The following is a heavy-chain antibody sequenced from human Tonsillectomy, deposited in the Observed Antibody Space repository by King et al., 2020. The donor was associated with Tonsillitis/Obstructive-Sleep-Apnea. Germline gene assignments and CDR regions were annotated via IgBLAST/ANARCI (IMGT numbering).Heavy chain of an antibody. CDR3: ARERGGATTGYFDY. Sequence: QLVQSGGGVVQPGRSLRLSCAASGFTFSSYAMHWVRQAPGKGLEWVAVISYDGSNKYYADSVKGRFTISRDNSKNTLYLQMNSLRAEDTAVYYCARERGGATTGYFDYWGQGTLVTVSS. J-gene: IGHJ4*02. V-gene: IGHV3-30*04. D-gene: IGHD1-26*01. CDR1: GFTFSSYA. CDR2: ISYDGSNK.